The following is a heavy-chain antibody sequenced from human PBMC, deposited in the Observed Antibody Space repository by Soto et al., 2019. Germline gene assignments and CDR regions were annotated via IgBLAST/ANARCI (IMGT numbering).Heavy chain of an antibody. V-gene: IGHV1-46*01. CDR1: GYTFTSYY. J-gene: IGHJ6*02. D-gene: IGHD3-3*01. CDR2: INPSGGST. CDR3: ARGEYYDFWSGYYAYYYGMDV. Sequence: ASVKVSCKASGYTFTSYYMHWVRQAPGQGLEWMGIINPSGGSTSYAQKFQGRVTMTRNTSISTAYMEPSSLRSEDTAVYYCARGEYYDFWSGYYAYYYGMDVWGQGTTVTVSS.